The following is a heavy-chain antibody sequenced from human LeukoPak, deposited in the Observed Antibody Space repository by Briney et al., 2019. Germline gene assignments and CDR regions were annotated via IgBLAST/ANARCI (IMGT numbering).Heavy chain of an antibody. Sequence: SETLSLTCGVYGESFSGDYWSWIRQPPGKGLEWIGEINQGGSTNYIPSLKSRVTISVDTSKNQSSLKLISVTAADTAVYYCARGRWLQYETWGQGTLVTVSS. CDR1: GESFSGDY. D-gene: IGHD5-24*01. CDR2: INQGGST. CDR3: ARGRWLQYET. J-gene: IGHJ5*02. V-gene: IGHV4-34*01.